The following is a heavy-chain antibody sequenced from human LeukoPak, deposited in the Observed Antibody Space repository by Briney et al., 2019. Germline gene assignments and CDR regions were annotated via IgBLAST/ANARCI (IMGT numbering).Heavy chain of an antibody. CDR2: IYYSGSN. CDR1: GGSISPYY. V-gene: IGHV4-59*01. CDR3: ARSTWLLDK. D-gene: IGHD3-22*01. J-gene: IGHJ4*02. Sequence: SETLSLTCTVSGGSISPYYWSWIRQPPGKGLEWIGYIYYSGSNNYNPSLKSRVTISLDTSKNQFSLKLSSVTAADTAVYYCARSTWLLDKWGQGTLVTVSS.